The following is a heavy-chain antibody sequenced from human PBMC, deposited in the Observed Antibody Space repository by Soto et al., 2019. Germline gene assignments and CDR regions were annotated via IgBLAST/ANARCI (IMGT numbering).Heavy chain of an antibody. CDR2: ISYDGSNK. CDR3: AKAEEGAYSSSSYFDY. CDR1: GFTFSSYG. D-gene: IGHD6-6*01. Sequence: QVQLVESGGGVVQPGRSLRLSCAASGFTFSSYGMHWVRQAPGKGLEWVAVISYDGSNKYYADSVKGRFTISRDNSKNTLYLQMNSLRAEDTAVYYCAKAEEGAYSSSSYFDYWGQGTLVTVSS. V-gene: IGHV3-30*18. J-gene: IGHJ4*02.